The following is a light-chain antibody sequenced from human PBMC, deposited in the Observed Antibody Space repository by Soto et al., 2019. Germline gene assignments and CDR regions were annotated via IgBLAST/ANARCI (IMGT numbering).Light chain of an antibody. CDR1: QSVSSN. Sequence: EIVMTQSPATLSVSPGERATLSCRASQSVSSNLAWYQQKPGQAPRLLIYDASTRATGITARFSGSGSGTEFTLTISSLQSEDFAVYYCQQYDKWPPITFGQGKRLEIK. J-gene: IGKJ5*01. CDR2: DAS. CDR3: QQYDKWPPIT. V-gene: IGKV3-15*01.